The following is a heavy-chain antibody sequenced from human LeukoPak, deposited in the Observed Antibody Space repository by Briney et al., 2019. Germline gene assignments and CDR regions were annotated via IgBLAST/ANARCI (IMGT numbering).Heavy chain of an antibody. J-gene: IGHJ4*02. Sequence: ASVKVSCKASGYTFTSYDINWVRQATGQGLGWMGWMNPNSGNTGYAQKFQGRVTMTRNTSISTAYMELSSLRSEDTAVYYCARGGGIYYDFWSGYETYFDYWGQGTLVTVSS. D-gene: IGHD3-3*01. CDR3: ARGGGIYYDFWSGYETYFDY. CDR2: MNPNSGNT. CDR1: GYTFTSYD. V-gene: IGHV1-8*01.